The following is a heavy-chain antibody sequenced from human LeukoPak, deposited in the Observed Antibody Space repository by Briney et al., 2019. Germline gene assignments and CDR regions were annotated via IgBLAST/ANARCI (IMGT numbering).Heavy chain of an antibody. CDR1: GGSISSYY. V-gene: IGHV4-34*01. CDR3: ASGSIAAAGIGDY. D-gene: IGHD6-13*01. Sequence: SETLSLTCTVSGGSISSYYWSWIRQPPGKGLEWIGEINHSGITNYNPSLKSRVTISVDTSKNQFSLKLSSVTAADTAVYYCASGSIAAAGIGDYWGQGTLVTVSS. CDR2: INHSGIT. J-gene: IGHJ4*02.